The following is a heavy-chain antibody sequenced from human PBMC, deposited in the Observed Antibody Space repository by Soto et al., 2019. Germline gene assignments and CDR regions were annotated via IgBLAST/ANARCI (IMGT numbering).Heavy chain of an antibody. CDR3: ARDLAAGDH. V-gene: IGHV1-46*01. D-gene: IGHD6-13*01. Sequence: QVQLVQSGAEVKKPGASVKVSCRTSGYTFTHYYIHWVRQAPGQGLEWLGIINPASGSTNYAQDFQGRVTVTMDTSTTTVYMELSGLRAEDPAIFYCARDLAAGDHWCQGTLVTVSS. CDR2: INPASGST. CDR1: GYTFTHYY. J-gene: IGHJ4*02.